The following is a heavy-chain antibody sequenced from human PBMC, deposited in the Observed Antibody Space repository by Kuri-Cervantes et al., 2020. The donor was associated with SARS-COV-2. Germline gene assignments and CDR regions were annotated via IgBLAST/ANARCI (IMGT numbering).Heavy chain of an antibody. J-gene: IGHJ4*02. CDR2: ISGSGGST. Sequence: GESLKISCAASGFTFSSYAMSWVRQAPGKGLEWVSAISGSGGSTYYADSVKGRFTISRDSSKNTLYLQMNSLRAEDTAVYYCAKDRGVVVPAASYFDYWGQGTLVTVSS. V-gene: IGHV3-23*01. CDR3: AKDRGVVVPAASYFDY. D-gene: IGHD2-2*01. CDR1: GFTFSSYA.